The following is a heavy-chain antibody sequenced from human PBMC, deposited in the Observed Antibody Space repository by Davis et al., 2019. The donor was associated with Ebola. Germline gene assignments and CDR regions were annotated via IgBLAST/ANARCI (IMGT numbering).Heavy chain of an antibody. J-gene: IGHJ6*04. V-gene: IGHV3-30-3*02. CDR3: AKSGLSFGVVKYHYGMDV. D-gene: IGHD3-3*01. CDR2: ISYDGSNK. CDR1: GFTFSSHA. Sequence: PGGSLRLSCAASGFTFSSHAMHWVRQAPGKGLEWVAVISYDGSNKYYADSVKGRFTISRDNSEKTLYLQMNSLRAEDTAVYYCAKSGLSFGVVKYHYGMDVWGKGTTVTVSS.